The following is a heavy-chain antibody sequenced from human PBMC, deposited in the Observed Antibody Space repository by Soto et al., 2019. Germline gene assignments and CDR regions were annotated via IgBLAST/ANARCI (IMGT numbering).Heavy chain of an antibody. V-gene: IGHV1-3*01. J-gene: IGHJ5*02. CDR2: INAGNGNT. CDR3: ARGVRFLEWLDD. Sequence: ASVKVSCKASGYTFTSYAMHWVRQAPGQRLEWMGWINAGNGNTKYSQKFQGRVTITRDTSASTAYMELSSLRSEDTAVYYCARGVRFLEWLDDWGQGTLVTVSS. CDR1: GYTFTSYA. D-gene: IGHD3-3*01.